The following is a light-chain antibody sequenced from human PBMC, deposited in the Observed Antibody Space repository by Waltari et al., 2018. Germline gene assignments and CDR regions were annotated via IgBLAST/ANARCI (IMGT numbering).Light chain of an antibody. Sequence: DIQMTQSPSSLPASLGNRVTITCRARQSISNSLAWYQHKPGKAPKLLLYAASRLEAGVPSRFSGSGSGTDFTLTISSLQPDDFATYYCQQYYSTRYTFGQGTKLEIK. V-gene: IGKV1-NL1*01. CDR2: AAS. J-gene: IGKJ2*01. CDR3: QQYYSTRYT. CDR1: QSISNS.